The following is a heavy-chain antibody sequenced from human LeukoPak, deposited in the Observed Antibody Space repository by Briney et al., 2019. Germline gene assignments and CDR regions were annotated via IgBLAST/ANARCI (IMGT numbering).Heavy chain of an antibody. CDR2: IKSKTDGGTT. Sequence: PWGSLRLSCAASGFPFSNAWMSWVRQAPGKGLEWGGRIKSKTDGGTTDYAAPVKGRFTISRDDSKNTLYLQMNSLKTEDTAVYYCTTTLCSGGSCYDDAFDIWGQGTMVTVSS. J-gene: IGHJ3*02. V-gene: IGHV3-15*01. CDR1: GFPFSNAW. CDR3: TTTLCSGGSCYDDAFDI. D-gene: IGHD2-15*01.